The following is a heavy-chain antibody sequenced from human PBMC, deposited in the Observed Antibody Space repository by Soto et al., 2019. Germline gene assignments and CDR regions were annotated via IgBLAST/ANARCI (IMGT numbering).Heavy chain of an antibody. J-gene: IGHJ4*02. CDR1: GFTFSSYA. V-gene: IGHV3-23*01. CDR2: ISGSGGST. D-gene: IGHD1-1*01. Sequence: GGSLRLSCAASGFTFSSYAMSWVRQAPGKGLEWVSAISGSGGSTYYADSVKGRFTISRDNSKNTLYLQMSSLRAEDTAVYYCANFPQKLEPRRGLDYWGQGTLVTVSS. CDR3: ANFPQKLEPRRGLDY.